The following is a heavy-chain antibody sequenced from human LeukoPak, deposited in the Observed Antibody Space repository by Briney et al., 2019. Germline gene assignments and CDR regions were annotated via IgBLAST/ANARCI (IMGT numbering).Heavy chain of an antibody. CDR1: GFTVSSNS. Sequence: GGSLRLSCTVSGFTVSSNSMSWVRQAPGKGLEWVSFIYSGTIHYSDSVKGRFTISRDNSKNTLYLQMNSLRAEDTAVYYCTSTGILGRTTGVGLFDYWGQGTLVTVSS. CDR2: IYSGTI. V-gene: IGHV3-53*01. J-gene: IGHJ4*02. CDR3: TSTGILGRTTGVGLFDY. D-gene: IGHD1-26*01.